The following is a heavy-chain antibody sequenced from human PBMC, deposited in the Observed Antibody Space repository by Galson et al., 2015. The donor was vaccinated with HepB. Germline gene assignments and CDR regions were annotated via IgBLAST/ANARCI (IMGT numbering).Heavy chain of an antibody. CDR2: IRADNGNT. V-gene: IGHV1-18*01. Sequence: SCKASGYTFTNYGIGWVRQAPGQGLEWMGWIRADNGNTKYAQKLQGRVTMTTDTSTSTAYMELRSLRSDDTAVYYCARVDYDFWSGYYSNYYYMAVWGKGTTVTVSS. D-gene: IGHD3-3*01. CDR3: ARVDYDFWSGYYSNYYYMAV. J-gene: IGHJ6*03. CDR1: GYTFTNYG.